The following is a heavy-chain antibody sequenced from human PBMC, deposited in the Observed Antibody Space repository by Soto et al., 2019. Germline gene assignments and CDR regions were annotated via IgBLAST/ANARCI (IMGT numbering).Heavy chain of an antibody. J-gene: IGHJ4*02. CDR2: IDPSDSYT. V-gene: IGHV5-10-1*03. CDR1: GYRFISYW. CDR3: VRHGNGIPYYFDY. D-gene: IGHD1-1*01. Sequence: EVQLVQSGAEVKKPGESLRLSCKGSGYRFISYWISWVRQRPGKGLEWVGSIDPSDSYTTYSPSFQGHVTISIDKSINTAYLQRSILQASDTAMYYCVRHGNGIPYYFDYWGRGTLVPVSS.